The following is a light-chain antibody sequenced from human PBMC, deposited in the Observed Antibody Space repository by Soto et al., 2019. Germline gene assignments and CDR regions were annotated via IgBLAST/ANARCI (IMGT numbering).Light chain of an antibody. V-gene: IGKV3-11*01. J-gene: IGKJ1*01. CDR1: QSVSSY. CDR3: QQRSRWPRT. CDR2: DAS. Sequence: EIVLTQSPATLPLSPGERATPSCRASQSVSSYLAWYQQKPGQPPRLLYYDASNTATGIPARFSGSGSGTDFTLTISSLEPEDFAVYYCQQRSRWPRTFGQGTKVDIK.